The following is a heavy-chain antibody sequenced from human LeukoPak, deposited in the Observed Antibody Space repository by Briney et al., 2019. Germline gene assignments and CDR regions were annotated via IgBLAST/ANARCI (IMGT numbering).Heavy chain of an antibody. D-gene: IGHD5-24*01. CDR1: GYTLTELS. CDR2: FDPEDGET. CDR3: ATVAEDGYNYYFCY. Sequence: ASVKVSCKVSGYTLTELSMHWVRQAPGKGLEWMGGFDPEDGETIYAQKFQGRVTMTEDTSTDTAYMELSSLRSEDTAVYYCATVAEDGYNYYFCYWGQGTLVTVSS. J-gene: IGHJ4*02. V-gene: IGHV1-24*01.